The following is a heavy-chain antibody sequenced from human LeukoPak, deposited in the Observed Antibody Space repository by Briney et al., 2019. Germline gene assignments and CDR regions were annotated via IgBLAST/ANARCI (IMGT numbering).Heavy chain of an antibody. Sequence: GGSLRLSCAASGFTFSTYSMNWVRQAPGKGLEWVSYISSSSSYIYYADSVKGRFTISRDNAKNSLYLQMNSLRAEDTAVYYCARGDDFWSGYYPIDYWGQGTLVTVSS. V-gene: IGHV3-21*05. CDR3: ARGDDFWSGYYPIDY. CDR2: ISSSSSYI. CDR1: GFTFSTYS. D-gene: IGHD3-3*01. J-gene: IGHJ4*02.